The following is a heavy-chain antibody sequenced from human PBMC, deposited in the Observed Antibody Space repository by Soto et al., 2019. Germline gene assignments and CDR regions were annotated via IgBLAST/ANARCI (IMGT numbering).Heavy chain of an antibody. V-gene: IGHV4-30-4*01. CDR3: AREFLYYDSSGFDY. CDR1: GGSISSGDYY. CDR2: IYYSGST. Sequence: SETLSLTCTVSGGSISSGDYYWSWIRQPPGKGLEWIGYIYYSGSTYYNPSLKSRVTISVDTSKNQFSLKLSSVTAADTAVYYCAREFLYYDSSGFDYWGQGTLVTVSS. D-gene: IGHD3-22*01. J-gene: IGHJ4*02.